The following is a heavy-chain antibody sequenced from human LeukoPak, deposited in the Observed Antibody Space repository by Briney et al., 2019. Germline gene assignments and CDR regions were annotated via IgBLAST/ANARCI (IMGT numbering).Heavy chain of an antibody. V-gene: IGHV3-21*01. CDR3: AREPRVVGGYYYGMDV. D-gene: IGHD3-3*01. CDR2: ISSSISYI. J-gene: IGHJ6*02. Sequence: GGSLRLSCAASGFTFSSYSINWVRQAPGKGLEWASSISSSISYIYYADSVKGRFTISRDNAKNSLYLQMNSLRAEDTAVYYCAREPRVVGGYYYGMDVWGQGTTVTVSS. CDR1: GFTFSSYS.